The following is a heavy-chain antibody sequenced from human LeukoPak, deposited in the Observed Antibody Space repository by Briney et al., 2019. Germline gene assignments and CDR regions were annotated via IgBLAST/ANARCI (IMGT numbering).Heavy chain of an antibody. CDR2: IIGSGGST. V-gene: IGHV3-23*01. CDR3: AKAQPSDFWSGYYQGAFDI. J-gene: IGHJ3*02. Sequence: GGSLRLSCAASGFTFSSYAMSWVRQAPGKGLEWVSAIIGSGGSTYYADSVKGRFTSSRDNSKNTLYLQMNSLRAEDTAVYYCAKAQPSDFWSGYYQGAFDIWGQGTMVTVSS. D-gene: IGHD3-3*01. CDR1: GFTFSSYA.